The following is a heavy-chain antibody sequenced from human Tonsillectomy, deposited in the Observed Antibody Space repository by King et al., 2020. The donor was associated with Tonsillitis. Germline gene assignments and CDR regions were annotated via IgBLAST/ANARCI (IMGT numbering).Heavy chain of an antibody. J-gene: IGHJ4*02. Sequence: VQLVESGGGLVQPGESLRISCAASGFTFSSFAMHWVRQAPGRGLEWVSAISASGESTYYADSVKGRFTISRDNSKSTLFLQMNSLRGEDTAVYYCAKSILPGSFYFDYWGQGTLVTVSS. CDR1: GFTFSSFA. CDR2: ISASGEST. CDR3: AKSILPGSFYFDY. V-gene: IGHV3-23*04. D-gene: IGHD1-26*01.